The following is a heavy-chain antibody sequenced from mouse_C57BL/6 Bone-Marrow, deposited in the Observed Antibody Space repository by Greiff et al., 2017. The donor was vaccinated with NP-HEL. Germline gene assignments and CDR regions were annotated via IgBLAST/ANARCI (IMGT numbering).Heavy chain of an antibody. V-gene: IGHV1-54*01. Sequence: QVQLKQSGAELVRPGTSVKVSCKASGYAFTNYLIEWVKQRPGQGLEWIGVINPGSGGTNYNEKFKGKATLTADKSSSTAYMQLSSLTSEDSAVYFGARDYGSSYYAMDYWGQGTSVTVSS. J-gene: IGHJ4*01. CDR1: GYAFTNYL. CDR3: ARDYGSSYYAMDY. CDR2: INPGSGGT. D-gene: IGHD1-1*01.